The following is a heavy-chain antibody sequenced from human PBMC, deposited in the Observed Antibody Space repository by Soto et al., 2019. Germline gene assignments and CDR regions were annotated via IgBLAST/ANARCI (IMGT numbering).Heavy chain of an antibody. CDR3: ASEVMDWQYFHY. V-gene: IGHV3-30-3*01. Sequence: QVQLVESGGGVVQAGTSLRLSCAASGFIFSNYAMHWVRQAPGKGLEWVAVISFDGSNKYYADSVKGRCTISRDKSNNPLYLQMNSLRAEDTAVDYCASEVMDWQYFHYWGQGTLVTVSS. CDR2: ISFDGSNK. J-gene: IGHJ4*02. CDR1: GFIFSNYA. D-gene: IGHD2-21*01.